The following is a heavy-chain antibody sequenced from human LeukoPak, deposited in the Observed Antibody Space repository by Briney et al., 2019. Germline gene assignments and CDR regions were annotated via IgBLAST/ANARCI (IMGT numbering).Heavy chain of an antibody. CDR2: MNPNSGNT. V-gene: IGHV1-8*01. Sequence: GASVTVSCKASGYTFTSYDINWVRQATGQGLEWMGWMNPNSGNTGYAQKFQGRVTMTRNTSIRTAYMELSSLRSEDTAVYYCVNSGYDFTHNYYFDYWGQGTLVTVSS. CDR3: VNSGYDFTHNYYFDY. J-gene: IGHJ4*02. D-gene: IGHD5-12*01. CDR1: GYTFTSYD.